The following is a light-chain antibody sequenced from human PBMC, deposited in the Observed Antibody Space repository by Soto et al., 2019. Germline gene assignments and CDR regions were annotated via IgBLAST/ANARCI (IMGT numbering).Light chain of an antibody. J-gene: IGLJ1*01. Sequence: QSVLTQPPSVSESPGQSVAISCTGTSSDVGSYNRVSWYQQPPGTAPKLLIYEVSDRPSGVPDRFSGSKSGNTASLTISGLQAEDEADYYCSSYTSSSTYVVGTGTKVTVL. CDR3: SSYTSSSTYV. V-gene: IGLV2-18*02. CDR1: SSDVGSYNR. CDR2: EVS.